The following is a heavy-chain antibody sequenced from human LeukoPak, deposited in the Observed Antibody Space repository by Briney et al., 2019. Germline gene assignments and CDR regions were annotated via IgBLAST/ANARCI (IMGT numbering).Heavy chain of an antibody. D-gene: IGHD3-22*01. V-gene: IGHV3-23*01. CDR3: AKSWRSYDTSKYYAFDL. CDR2: TGRHT. Sequence: GGSLRLSCAASGFTFSTYAMSWVRQAPGKGLEWVSSTGRHTNYADSVEGRFTISRDNSKSTLYLQMDSLRAEDTAIYYCAKSWRSYDTSKYYAFDLWGQGTMVTVSS. CDR1: GFTFSTYA. J-gene: IGHJ3*01.